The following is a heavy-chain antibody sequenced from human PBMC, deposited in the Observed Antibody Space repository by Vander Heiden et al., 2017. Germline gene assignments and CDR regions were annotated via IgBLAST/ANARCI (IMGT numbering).Heavy chain of an antibody. Sequence: EVQPVESGGGLLQPGGSLILSCAASGFTVSSNYMSWVRQAPGKGLEWVSVIYSGGSTYYADSVKGRFTISRDNSKNTLYLQMNSLRAEDTAVYYCARGVEFWSGYFFGYGMDVWGQGTTVTVSS. CDR2: IYSGGST. CDR1: GFTVSSNY. V-gene: IGHV3-53*01. CDR3: ARGVEFWSGYFFGYGMDV. D-gene: IGHD3-3*01. J-gene: IGHJ6*02.